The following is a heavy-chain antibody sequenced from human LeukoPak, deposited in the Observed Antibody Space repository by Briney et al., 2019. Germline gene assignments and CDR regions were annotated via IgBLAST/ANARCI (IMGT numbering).Heavy chain of an antibody. J-gene: IGHJ4*02. CDR3: TRSRQYYCSSTSCYYY. CDR2: IRSGGDGT. Sequence: PGGSLRLSCAASGFTFTNYAMIWVRQAPGRGLEWVSAIRSGGDGTLYADSVKGRFTISRDNSENTLFLQMNNMRAEDTAVYYCTRSRQYYCSSTSCYYYWGQGTLVTVSS. D-gene: IGHD2-2*01. V-gene: IGHV3-23*01. CDR1: GFTFTNYA.